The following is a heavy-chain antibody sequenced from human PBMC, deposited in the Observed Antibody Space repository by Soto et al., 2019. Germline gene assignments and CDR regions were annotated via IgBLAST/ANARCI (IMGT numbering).Heavy chain of an antibody. CDR3: ARGQFDDSSGGFDY. J-gene: IGHJ4*02. CDR1: GFTFSSYG. D-gene: IGHD3-22*01. V-gene: IGHV3-33*01. CDR2: IWYDGSNK. Sequence: QVQLVESGGGVVQPGRSLRLSCAASGFTFSSYGMHWVRQAPGKGLEWVAVIWYDGSNKYYADSVKGRFTISRDNSNNTLYLQMNSLRAEDTAVYYCARGQFDDSSGGFDYWGLGTLVTVSS.